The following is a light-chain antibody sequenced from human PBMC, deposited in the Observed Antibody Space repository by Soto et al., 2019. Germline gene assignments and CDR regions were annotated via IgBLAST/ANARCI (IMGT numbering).Light chain of an antibody. Sequence: QSVLTQPASVSGSPGQSITISCTGTSSDVGGYNYVSWYQHLPGKAPKLLIFEVSARPSGVSNRFSASKSGNTASLTISGLQAEDEADYYCSSFRSSSAAFVFGTGTKVTVL. J-gene: IGLJ1*01. CDR2: EVS. CDR1: SSDVGGYNY. V-gene: IGLV2-14*01. CDR3: SSFRSSSAAFV.